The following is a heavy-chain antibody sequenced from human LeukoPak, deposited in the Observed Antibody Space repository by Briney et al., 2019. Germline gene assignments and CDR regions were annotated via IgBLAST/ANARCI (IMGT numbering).Heavy chain of an antibody. CDR3: ARDLPSLYYDFWSGYYYGMDV. Sequence: SETLSLTCAVYGGSFSGYYWSWIRQPPGKGLEWIGYIYYSGSTYYNPSLKSRVTISVDTSKNQFSLKLSSVTAADTAVYYCARDLPSLYYDFWSGYYYGMDVWGQGTTVTVSS. V-gene: IGHV4-30-4*01. J-gene: IGHJ6*02. CDR2: IYYSGST. CDR1: GGSFSGYY. D-gene: IGHD3-3*01.